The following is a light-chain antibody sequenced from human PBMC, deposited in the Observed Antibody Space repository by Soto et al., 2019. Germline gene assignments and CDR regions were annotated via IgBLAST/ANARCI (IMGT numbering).Light chain of an antibody. CDR1: QSISVTY. CDR3: QQLGISGT. Sequence: VLAHQQGTLSLSTEEIATLSCSACQSISVTYLAWYQQKPGQAPRLLIYTTSIRATGIPDRFSVSGSGTDFTLTISRLEPEDLAVYYCQQLGISGTVGQGTKVDIK. CDR2: TTS. V-gene: IGKV3-20*01. J-gene: IGKJ1*01.